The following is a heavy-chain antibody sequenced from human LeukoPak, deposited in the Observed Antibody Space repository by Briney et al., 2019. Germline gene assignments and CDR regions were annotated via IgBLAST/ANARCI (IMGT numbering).Heavy chain of an antibody. CDR2: IYYSGST. CDR3: ARRIAAAGYFDY. J-gene: IGHJ4*02. D-gene: IGHD6-13*01. CDR1: GGSFSSYY. V-gene: IGHV4-59*01. Sequence: SETLSLTCAVYGGSFSSYYWSWIRQPPGKGLEWIGYIYYSGSTNYNPSLKSRVTISVDTSKNQFSLKLSSVTAADTAVYYCARRIAAAGYFDYWGQGTLVTVSS.